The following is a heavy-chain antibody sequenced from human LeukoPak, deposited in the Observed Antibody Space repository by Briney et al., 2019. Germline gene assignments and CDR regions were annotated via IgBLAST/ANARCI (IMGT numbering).Heavy chain of an antibody. D-gene: IGHD6-19*01. V-gene: IGHV3-23*01. CDR2: ISGSGDNT. J-gene: IGHJ4*02. Sequence: GGSLRLSCAPSGFIFSSYAMTWVRQAPGKGLEWVAGISGSGDNTYYTHSVQDRFTISRDNSKYTVYLQMNSLRGEDTAVYYCAKTPGIEVVVNYFDYWGQGTLVTVSS. CDR1: GFIFSSYA. CDR3: AKTPGIEVVVNYFDY.